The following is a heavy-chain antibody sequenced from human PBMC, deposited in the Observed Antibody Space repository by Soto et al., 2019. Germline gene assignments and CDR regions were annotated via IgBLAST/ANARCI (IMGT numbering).Heavy chain of an antibody. V-gene: IGHV3-64D*08. CDR3: VKDRPRYYDSSGYPPDY. CDR1: GFTFSSYA. D-gene: IGHD3-22*01. J-gene: IGHJ4*02. Sequence: GGSLRLSCSASGFTFSSYAMHWVRQAPGKGLEYVSAISSNGGSTYYADSVKGRFTISRDNSKNTLYLQMSSLRAEDTAVYYCVKDRPRYYDSSGYPPDYWGQGTLVTVSS. CDR2: ISSNGGST.